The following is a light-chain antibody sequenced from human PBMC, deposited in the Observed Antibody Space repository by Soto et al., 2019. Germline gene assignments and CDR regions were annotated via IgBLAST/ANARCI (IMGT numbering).Light chain of an antibody. Sequence: EIVLTQSPATLSLSPGERATLSCRASQSASSYLAWYQQKPGQAPRLLIYDASNRATGIPARFSGSGSGTDFTLTIDGLEPEDFVVYYCQQYGYSPITFGQGTRLEIK. J-gene: IGKJ5*01. CDR1: QSASSY. CDR2: DAS. CDR3: QQYGYSPIT. V-gene: IGKV3-11*01.